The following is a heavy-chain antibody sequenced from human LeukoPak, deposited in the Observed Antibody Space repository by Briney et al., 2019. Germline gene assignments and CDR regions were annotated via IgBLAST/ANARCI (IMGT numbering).Heavy chain of an antibody. J-gene: IGHJ5*02. CDR2: MSNSGST. CDR1: GGSISSYY. V-gene: IGHV4-59*08. Sequence: PSETLSLACTVSGGSISSYYWSWIRQPPGKGLEWIGYMSNSGSTNSNPSLRSRVTISVDTSKNQFSLKLSSVTAADTAVYYCARLRYFNWFDPWGQGTLVTVSS. D-gene: IGHD3-9*01. CDR3: ARLRYFNWFDP.